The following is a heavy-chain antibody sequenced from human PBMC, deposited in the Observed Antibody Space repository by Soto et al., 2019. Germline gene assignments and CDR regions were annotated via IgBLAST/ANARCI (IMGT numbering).Heavy chain of an antibody. CDR3: ARDEVRAASYSYGMDV. J-gene: IGHJ6*02. V-gene: IGHV1-69*13. CDR1: GGTFSSYA. D-gene: IGHD2-2*01. Sequence: SVKVSCKASGGTFSSYAISWVRQAPGQGLEWMGGIIPIFGTANYAQKFQGRVTITADESTSTAYMELSSLRSEDTAVYYCARDEVRAASYSYGMDVWGQGTTVTVSS. CDR2: IIPIFGTA.